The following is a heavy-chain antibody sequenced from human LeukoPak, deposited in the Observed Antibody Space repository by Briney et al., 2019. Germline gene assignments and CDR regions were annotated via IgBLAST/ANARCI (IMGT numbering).Heavy chain of an antibody. CDR2: ISSSSTYI. V-gene: IGHV3-21*01. D-gene: IGHD3-22*01. J-gene: IGHJ4*02. CDR1: GFTFSSYS. CDR3: ARGPYDSSGYFFE. Sequence: GGSLRLSCAASGFTFSSYSMNWVRQAPGKGLEWVSSISSSSTYIYYADSVKGRFTISRDNAKNSLYLQMNSLRAEDTAVYYCARGPYDSSGYFFEWGQGTLVTVSS.